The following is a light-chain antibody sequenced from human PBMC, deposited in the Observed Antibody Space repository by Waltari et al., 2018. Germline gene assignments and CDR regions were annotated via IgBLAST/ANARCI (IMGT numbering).Light chain of an antibody. Sequence: QSALTQPASVSGPPGQPITIPSTGTSSNVGGYTYVSWYQQHPGKAPKLMIYEVRNRPSGVSNRFSGSKSGNTASLTISGLQAEDEADYYCSSYTSSSTLFYVFGTGTKVTVL. V-gene: IGLV2-14*01. J-gene: IGLJ1*01. CDR2: EVR. CDR1: SSNVGGYTY. CDR3: SSYTSSSTLFYV.